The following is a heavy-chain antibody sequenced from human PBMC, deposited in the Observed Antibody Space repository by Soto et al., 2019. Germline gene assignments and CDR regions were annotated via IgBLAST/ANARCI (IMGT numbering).Heavy chain of an antibody. V-gene: IGHV3-23*01. CDR3: AKYTGITMIVVASRGFDY. J-gene: IGHJ4*02. CDR1: GFTFSSYA. D-gene: IGHD3-22*01. CDR2: ISGSGGST. Sequence: EVQLLESGGGLVQPGGSLRLSCAASGFTFSSYAMSWVRQAPGKGLEWVSAISGSGGSTYYADSVKGRFTISRDNSKNTLYLQMNSLRAEDTAVYYCAKYTGITMIVVASRGFDYWGQGTLVTVSS.